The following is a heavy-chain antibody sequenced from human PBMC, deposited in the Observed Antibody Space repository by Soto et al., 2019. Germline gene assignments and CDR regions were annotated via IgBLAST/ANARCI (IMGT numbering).Heavy chain of an antibody. Sequence: QVQLVQSGAEVKKPGASVKVSCKASGCTLTTYSMHWVRQAPGQRLEWMGWMNPLNGDTKYSQRFQGRLTIIRDTSASTAYMELSSLRSEDTAIYYCARGNSGAFDIWGQGTMVTVSS. CDR1: GCTLTTYS. CDR3: ARGNSGAFDI. V-gene: IGHV1-3*01. J-gene: IGHJ3*02. CDR2: MNPLNGDT. D-gene: IGHD6-19*01.